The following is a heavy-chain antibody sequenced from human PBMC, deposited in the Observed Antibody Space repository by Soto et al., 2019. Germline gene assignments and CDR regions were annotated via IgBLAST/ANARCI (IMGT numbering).Heavy chain of an antibody. CDR2: ISGRNTFT. D-gene: IGHD2-2*02. Sequence: PVGSLRLSCAASGFTFSDYYMSWIRQAPGKGLEWISYISGRNTFTQYADSVKGRFTISRDNAKNSLYLQLNSLTAEDTAVYYCARDGGVIIPGAIGGGYGLDVWGQGTTVTVS. V-gene: IGHV3-11*06. J-gene: IGHJ6*02. CDR3: ARDGGVIIPGAIGGGYGLDV. CDR1: GFTFSDYY.